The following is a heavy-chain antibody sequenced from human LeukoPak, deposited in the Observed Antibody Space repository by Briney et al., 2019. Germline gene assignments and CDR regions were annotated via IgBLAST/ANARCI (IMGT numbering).Heavy chain of an antibody. D-gene: IGHD1-26*01. CDR1: GGSISSSHW. CDR3: AREFVQGSSLPYFDC. CDR2: IHHSGST. Sequence: SETLSLTCTVSGGSISSSHWWGWVRQPPGKGLEWVGEIHHSGSTNSNPSLKSRVTISVDKSKNRFSLRLNSVTAADTAVYYCAREFVQGSSLPYFDCWGQGTLVTVSS. V-gene: IGHV4-4*02. J-gene: IGHJ4*02.